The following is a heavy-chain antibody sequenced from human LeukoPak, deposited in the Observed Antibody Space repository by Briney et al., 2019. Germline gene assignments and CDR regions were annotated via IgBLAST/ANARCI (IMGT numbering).Heavy chain of an antibody. CDR2: IDPNSGGT. D-gene: IGHD2-2*01. Sequence: ASVKVSCKTSGYTFTGYYIHWVRQAPGQGLEWLGRIDPNSGGTSYAHNFQGRVTMTRDTSISTAYMDLSSLTSADTAVYYCARDSRVSGDYWGQGTLVTVSS. V-gene: IGHV1-2*06. J-gene: IGHJ4*02. CDR1: GYTFTGYY. CDR3: ARDSRVSGDY.